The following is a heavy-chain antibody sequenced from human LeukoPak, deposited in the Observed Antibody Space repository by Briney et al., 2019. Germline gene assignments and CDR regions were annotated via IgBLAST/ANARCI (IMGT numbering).Heavy chain of an antibody. D-gene: IGHD3-22*01. CDR3: AKDYYDSSGYYSRAY. CDR1: GFTFSSYG. J-gene: IGHJ4*02. V-gene: IGHV3-23*01. CDR2: ISGSGGHT. Sequence: GGSLRLSCAASGFTFSSYGMSWVRQAPGKGLEWVSTISGSGGHTYYADSVKGRFTISRDISKNTLYLQMNSLRAEDTAVYYCAKDYYDSSGYYSRAYWGQGTLVTVSS.